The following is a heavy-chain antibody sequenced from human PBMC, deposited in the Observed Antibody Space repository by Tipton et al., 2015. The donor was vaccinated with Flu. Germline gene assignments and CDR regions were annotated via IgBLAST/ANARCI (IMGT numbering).Heavy chain of an antibody. J-gene: IGHJ6*03. CDR2: INHSGST. Sequence: TLSLTCTVSGGSISSYYWSWIRQPPGKGLEWIGEINHSGSTNYNPSLKSRVTISVDTSKNQFSLKLSSVTAADTAVYYCARGRAEIPDWLYFYMDVWGKGTTVTVSS. D-gene: IGHD3-9*01. CDR1: GGSISSYY. CDR3: ARGRAEIPDWLYFYMDV. V-gene: IGHV4-34*01.